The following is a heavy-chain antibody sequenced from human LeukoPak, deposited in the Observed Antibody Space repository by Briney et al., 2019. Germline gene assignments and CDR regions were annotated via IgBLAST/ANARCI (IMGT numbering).Heavy chain of an antibody. CDR1: DGSISNVVW. CDR3: ASSGYSSGFDY. J-gene: IGHJ4*02. Sequence: SETLSLTCKVSDGSISNVVWWSWVRQPPGKGLEWIGEIYHSGIANYNPSLKSRVTLSADKSKNQFSLKLSSVTAADTAVYYCASSGYSSGFDYWGQGTLVTVSS. V-gene: IGHV4-4*02. CDR2: IYHSGIA. D-gene: IGHD6-25*01.